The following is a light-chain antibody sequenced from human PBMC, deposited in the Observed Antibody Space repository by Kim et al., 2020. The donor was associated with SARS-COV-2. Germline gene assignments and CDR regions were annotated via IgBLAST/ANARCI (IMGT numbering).Light chain of an antibody. J-gene: IGKJ2*01. Sequence: SASVGDRDPITCGDSTAIENLLAGYQQKPGKAHNLLIYTTSTVQNGVPSRFSGRGSGTDFTLTISSLQPEDFATYYCQQLYSYPVTFGQGTKLEI. CDR2: TTS. CDR1: TAIENL. V-gene: IGKV1-9*01. CDR3: QQLYSYPVT.